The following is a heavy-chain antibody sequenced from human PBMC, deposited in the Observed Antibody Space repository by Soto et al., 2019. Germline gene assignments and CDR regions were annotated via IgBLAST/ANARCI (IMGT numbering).Heavy chain of an antibody. J-gene: IGHJ4*02. V-gene: IGHV1-69*13. CDR1: VGTFSSYA. Sequence: SVKVSCKASVGTFSSYAISGVRQAPGQGLEWMGGIITIFGTANYAQTFQGRVTITADESTSTAYMELSSLRSEDTAVYYCARGGGYCSSTSCYTGYYWGQGTLVTVSS. CDR3: ARGGGYCSSTSCYTGYY. D-gene: IGHD2-2*02. CDR2: IITIFGTA.